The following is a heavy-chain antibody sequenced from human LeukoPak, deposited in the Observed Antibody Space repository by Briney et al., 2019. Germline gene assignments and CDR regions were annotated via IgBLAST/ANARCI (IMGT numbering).Heavy chain of an antibody. Sequence: PGRSLRLSCAASGFTFSKYVMHWVRQAPGKGLEWVAVIWYDGSNKYYADSVKDRFTISRDNSKNTLYLQMNSLRAEDTAVYYCAKDNAYYFEYWGQGTLVTVSS. V-gene: IGHV3-33*06. CDR1: GFTFSKYV. J-gene: IGHJ4*02. CDR3: AKDNAYYFEY. CDR2: IWYDGSNK.